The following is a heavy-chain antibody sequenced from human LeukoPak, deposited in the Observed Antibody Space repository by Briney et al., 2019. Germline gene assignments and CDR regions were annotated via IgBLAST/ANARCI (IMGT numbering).Heavy chain of an antibody. J-gene: IGHJ6*03. Sequence: GGSLRLSCAASGFTFSSYTMNWVRQAPGKGLEWVSSITSSSSYAFYADSVKGRFTISRDNAKSSLYLQMNNLRAEDTAVYYCARDPYSGHYGNDYYYYMDVWGKGTTVTISS. V-gene: IGHV3-21*01. CDR2: ITSSSSYA. CDR3: ARDPYSGHYGNDYYYYMDV. CDR1: GFTFSSYT. D-gene: IGHD5-12*01.